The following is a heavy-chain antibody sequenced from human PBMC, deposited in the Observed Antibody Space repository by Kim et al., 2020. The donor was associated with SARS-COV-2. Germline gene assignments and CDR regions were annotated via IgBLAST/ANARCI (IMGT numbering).Heavy chain of an antibody. J-gene: IGHJ6*02. Sequence: ASVKVSCKVSGYTLTELSMHWVRQAPGKGLEWMGGFDPEDGETIYAQKFQGRVTMTEDTSTDTAYMELSSLRSEDTAVYYCATVPFREHYYYYGMDVWGQGTTVTVSS. CDR1: GYTLTELS. CDR3: ATVPFREHYYYYGMDV. D-gene: IGHD1-1*01. V-gene: IGHV1-24*01. CDR2: FDPEDGET.